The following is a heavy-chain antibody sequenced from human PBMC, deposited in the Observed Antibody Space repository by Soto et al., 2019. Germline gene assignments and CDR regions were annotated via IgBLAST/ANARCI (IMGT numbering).Heavy chain of an antibody. Sequence: PRGSLVLSCASSGFTFSIYGMHWVRQAPGKGLEWVALMWFDGSDKYYTDSVKGRFTISRDNSKGTLYLQMNSLRAEDTAVYYCARLYCSSTSCYSVGAFDIRGQGTMVTVSS. D-gene: IGHD2-2*01. CDR2: MWFDGSDK. CDR1: GFTFSIYG. CDR3: ARLYCSSTSCYSVGAFDI. J-gene: IGHJ3*02. V-gene: IGHV3-33*01.